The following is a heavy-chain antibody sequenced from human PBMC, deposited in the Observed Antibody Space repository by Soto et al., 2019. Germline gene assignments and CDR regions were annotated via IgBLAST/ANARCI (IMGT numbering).Heavy chain of an antibody. D-gene: IGHD3-10*01. Sequence: TLSGTCIVPGGSRSSGSYNWSWIRQHPGKALEWIGYIYYSGSTYYNPSLKSRVTISVDTSKDQFSLKLSSVTAADTAVYYCARGFGELLVHYYYYGMDVWRQGTTVTVSS. V-gene: IGHV4-31*03. CDR3: ARGFGELLVHYYYYGMDV. CDR2: IYYSGST. J-gene: IGHJ6*02. CDR1: GGSRSSGSYN.